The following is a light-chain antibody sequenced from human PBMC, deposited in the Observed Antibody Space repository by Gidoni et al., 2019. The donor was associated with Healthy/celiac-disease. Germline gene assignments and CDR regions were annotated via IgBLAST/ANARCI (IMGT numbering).Light chain of an antibody. CDR3: QQLNSYPLT. CDR2: AAS. J-gene: IGKJ4*01. Sequence: IQLIQSPSFLSASVGDRVTITCRARQGISSCLAWYQQKPGKAPKLLIYAASTLKSGVPSRFSGSGSGKEFPLTISSLQPKDFATYYCQQLNSYPLTFGGGTKVEIK. CDR1: QGISSC. V-gene: IGKV1-9*01.